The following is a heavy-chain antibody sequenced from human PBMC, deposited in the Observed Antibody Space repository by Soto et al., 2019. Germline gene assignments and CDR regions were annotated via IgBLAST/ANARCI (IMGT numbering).Heavy chain of an antibody. CDR2: IRNKADSYRT. J-gene: IGHJ5*01. CDR3: CRHARDLLSCDS. CDR1: GLSFRDSA. D-gene: IGHD2-21*02. Sequence: WGSLRLSCAVSGLSFRDSAMHWVRQASAKGLEWVGRIRNKADSYRTVYGAPVTGRFIITRADSKKMSYVKISGLTPYHTAAYYWCRHARDLLSCDSWGLGTRVTV. V-gene: IGHV3-73*01.